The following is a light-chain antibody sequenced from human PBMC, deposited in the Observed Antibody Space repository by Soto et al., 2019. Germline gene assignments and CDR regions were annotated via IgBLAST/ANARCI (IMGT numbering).Light chain of an antibody. V-gene: IGKV3-11*01. J-gene: IGKJ4*01. CDR2: GAS. CDR3: QQRSTWPGIT. Sequence: EIVLTQSPATLSLSPGERATLSCRASQSVSSYLAWYQQKPGQAPRLLIYGASNRATGIPARFSGSGSGTDFTLTISSLEPEDFAGYYCQQRSTWPGITFGGGTKVEIK. CDR1: QSVSSY.